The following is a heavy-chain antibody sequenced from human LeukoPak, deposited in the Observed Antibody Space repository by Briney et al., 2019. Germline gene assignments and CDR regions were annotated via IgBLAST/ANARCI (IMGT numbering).Heavy chain of an antibody. Sequence: PGGSLRLSCAASGFAFSFYAMSWLRQPPGKGLEWVSYISSRSRTIYYADSVKGRFTISRDNGKNSLYLQMNSLRDEDTAVYYCARDLTTTVTMGYWGQGTLVTVSS. J-gene: IGHJ4*02. V-gene: IGHV3-48*02. CDR3: ARDLTTTVTMGY. CDR1: GFAFSFYA. D-gene: IGHD4-11*01. CDR2: ISSRSRTI.